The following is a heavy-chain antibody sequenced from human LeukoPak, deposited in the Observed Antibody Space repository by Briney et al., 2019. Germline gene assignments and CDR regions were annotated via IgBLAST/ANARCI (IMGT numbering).Heavy chain of an antibody. CDR1: GFTFTSSA. CDR3: ARKRWFGELSSDAFDI. D-gene: IGHD3-10*01. Sequence: SVKVSCKASGFTFTSSAMQWVRQARGQRLEWIGWIVVGSGNTNYAQKFQERVTITRDMSTSTAYMELSCLRSEDTAVYYCARKRWFGELSSDAFDIWGQGTMVTVSS. CDR2: IVVGSGNT. J-gene: IGHJ3*02. V-gene: IGHV1-58*02.